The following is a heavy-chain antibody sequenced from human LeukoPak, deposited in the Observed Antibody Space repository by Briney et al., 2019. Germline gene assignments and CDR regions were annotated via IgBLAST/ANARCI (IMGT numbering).Heavy chain of an antibody. CDR3: TTDERGRRYYYDSSGYYPDY. J-gene: IGHJ4*02. Sequence: GGSLRLSCAASGFTFSNAWMNWVRQAPGKGLEWVGRIKSKTDGGTTDYAAPVKGRFTISRDDSKNTLYLQMNSLKTEDTAVYYCTTDERGRRYYYDSSGYYPDYWGQGTLVTVSS. CDR1: GFTFSNAW. V-gene: IGHV3-15*07. CDR2: IKSKTDGGTT. D-gene: IGHD3-22*01.